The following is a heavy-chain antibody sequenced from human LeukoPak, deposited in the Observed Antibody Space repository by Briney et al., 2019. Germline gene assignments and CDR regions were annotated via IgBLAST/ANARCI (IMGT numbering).Heavy chain of an antibody. CDR3: AKDRGGGYLDIDY. V-gene: IGHV3-23*01. CDR2: IGYATYTT. CDR1: GFTLNNYV. Sequence: GGSLRLSCAASGFTLNNYVMGWVRQAPGKGLEWVSAIGYATYTTYYADSVRGRFTISRDNSGSMLYLQMNSLRVEDTAVYYCAKDRGGGYLDIDYWGQGTLVSVSS. D-gene: IGHD5-24*01. J-gene: IGHJ4*02.